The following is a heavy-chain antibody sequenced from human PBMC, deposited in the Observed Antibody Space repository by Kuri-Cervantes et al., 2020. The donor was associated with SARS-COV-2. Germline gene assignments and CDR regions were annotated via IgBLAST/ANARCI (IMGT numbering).Heavy chain of an antibody. J-gene: IGHJ3*02. V-gene: IGHV5-51*01. CDR2: IYPGDSDT. CDR1: GYSFTSYW. D-gene: IGHD3-22*01. Sequence: GGSLRLSCKGSGYSFTSYWIGWVRQMPGKGLEWMGIIYPGDSDTRYSPSFQGQVTISADKSISTAYLQWSSLKASDTAMYYCARRDDSSGLDAFDIWGQGTMVTVSS. CDR3: ARRDDSSGLDAFDI.